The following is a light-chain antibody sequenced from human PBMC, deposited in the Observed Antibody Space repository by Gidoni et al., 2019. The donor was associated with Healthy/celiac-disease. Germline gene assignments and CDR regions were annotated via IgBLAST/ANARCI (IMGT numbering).Light chain of an antibody. Sequence: QSALTQPAFVSGSPGQSITISCTGTSSDVGGYNYVSWYQQHPGKAPKLMIYDVSNRPSGVSNRFSGSKSGNTASLTISGLQAEDEADYYCGSYTSSSTLGVVFGGGTKLTVL. CDR3: GSYTSSSTLGVV. CDR2: DVS. V-gene: IGLV2-14*01. J-gene: IGLJ2*01. CDR1: SSDVGGYNY.